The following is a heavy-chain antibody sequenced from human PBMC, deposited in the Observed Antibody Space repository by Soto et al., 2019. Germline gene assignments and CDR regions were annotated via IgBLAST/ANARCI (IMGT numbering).Heavy chain of an antibody. Sequence: SETLSLTCTVSGGSISSGGYYWSWIRQHPGKGLEWIGYIYYSGSTYYNPSLKSRVTISVDTSKNQFSLKLSSVTAADTAVYHCARTGTTPPWFDPWGQGTLVTVSS. CDR3: ARTGTTPPWFDP. J-gene: IGHJ5*02. CDR2: IYYSGST. CDR1: GGSISSGGYY. V-gene: IGHV4-31*03. D-gene: IGHD1-7*01.